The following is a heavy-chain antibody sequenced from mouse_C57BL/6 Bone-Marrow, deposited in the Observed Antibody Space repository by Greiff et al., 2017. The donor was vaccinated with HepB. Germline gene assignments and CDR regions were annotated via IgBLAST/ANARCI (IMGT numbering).Heavy chain of an antibody. D-gene: IGHD1-1*01. CDR3: ARDYYGSSPYYYAMDY. Sequence: QVQLQQSGAELARPGASVKMSCKASGYTFTSYTMHWVKQRPGQGLEWIGYINPSSGYTKYNQKFKDKATLTVDKSSSTAYMQLSSLTSEDSAVYYCARDYYGSSPYYYAMDYWGQGTSVTVSS. CDR2: INPSSGYT. V-gene: IGHV1-4*01. CDR1: GYTFTSYT. J-gene: IGHJ4*01.